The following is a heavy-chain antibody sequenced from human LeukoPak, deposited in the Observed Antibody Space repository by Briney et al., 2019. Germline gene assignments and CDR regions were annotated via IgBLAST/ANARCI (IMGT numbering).Heavy chain of an antibody. CDR2: IRSKAYGGTT. Sequence: PVSWVRQAPGKGLEWVGFIRSKAYGGTTEYPASVKGRFTITRNDSKSIAYLQMNSLKSEDPAVYYCSRGPIQLWLHNAMDVWAQGTTVSVSS. J-gene: IGHJ6*01. V-gene: IGHV3-49*02. D-gene: IGHD5-18*01. CDR1: P. CDR3: SRGPIQLWLHNAMDV.